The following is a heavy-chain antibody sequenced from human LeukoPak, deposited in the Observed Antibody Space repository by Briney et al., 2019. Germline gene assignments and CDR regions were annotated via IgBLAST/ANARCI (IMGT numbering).Heavy chain of an antibody. CDR3: TCTNVVRETGSWFDP. Sequence: SETLSLTCAVYGGSFSGYYWSWIRQPPGKGLEWIGEINHSGSTNYNPSLKSRVTISVDTSKNQFSLKLSSVTAADTAVYYCTCTNVVRETGSWFDPWGQGTLVTVSS. V-gene: IGHV4-34*01. CDR2: INHSGST. J-gene: IGHJ5*02. CDR1: GGSFSGYY. D-gene: IGHD2-8*01.